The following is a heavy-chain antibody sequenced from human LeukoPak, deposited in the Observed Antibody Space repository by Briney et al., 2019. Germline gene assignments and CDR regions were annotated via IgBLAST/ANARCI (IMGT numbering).Heavy chain of an antibody. CDR3: ARNSYSPRNDVDY. D-gene: IGHD2-15*01. CDR1: GFTFSSYW. Sequence: GGSLRLSCAASGFTFSSYWMSWVRQAPGRGLEWVANIKQDGSEKYYVDSVKGRFTISRDNAKNSLYLQMNSLRAEDTAVHYCARNSYSPRNDVDYWGQGTLVTVSS. CDR2: IKQDGSEK. V-gene: IGHV3-7*01. J-gene: IGHJ4*02.